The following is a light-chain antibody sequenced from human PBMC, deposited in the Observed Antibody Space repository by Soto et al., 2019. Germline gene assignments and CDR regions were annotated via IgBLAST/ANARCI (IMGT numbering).Light chain of an antibody. CDR1: KLGDKY. Sequence: SYELTQPPSVSVSPGQTAIITCSGDKLGDKYACWYQQKPGQSPVLVIFQDNKRPSGIPERFSGSNSGNTATLTISGTQAMDEADYYCQAWDSNTYVFGTGTKLTVL. CDR2: QDN. CDR3: QAWDSNTYV. V-gene: IGLV3-1*01. J-gene: IGLJ1*01.